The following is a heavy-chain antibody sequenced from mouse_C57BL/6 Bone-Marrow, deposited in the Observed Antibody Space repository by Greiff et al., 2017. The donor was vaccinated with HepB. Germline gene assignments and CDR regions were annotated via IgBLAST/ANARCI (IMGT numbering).Heavy chain of an antibody. D-gene: IGHD2-5*01. CDR3: ARCYSNYTYYFDY. V-gene: IGHV1-61*01. CDR2: IYPSDSET. Sequence: QVQLQQPGAELVRPGSSVKLSCKASGYTFTSYWMDWVKQRPGQGLEWIGNIYPSDSETHYNQKFKDKATLTVDKSSSTAYMQLSSLTSEDSAVYYFARCYSNYTYYFDYWGQGTTLTVSS. CDR1: GYTFTSYW. J-gene: IGHJ2*01.